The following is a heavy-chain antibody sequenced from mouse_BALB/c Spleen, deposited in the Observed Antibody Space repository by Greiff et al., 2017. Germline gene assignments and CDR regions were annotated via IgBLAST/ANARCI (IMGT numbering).Heavy chain of an antibody. D-gene: IGHD1-1*01. V-gene: IGHV5-17*02. CDR3: ARSIHYYGSSYFDY. CDR2: ISSGSSTI. Sequence: EVMLVESGGGLVQPGGSRKLSCAASGFTFSSFGMHWVRQAPEKGLEWVAYISSGSSTIYYADTVKGRFTISRDNPKNTLFLQMTSLRSEDTAMYYCARSIHYYGSSYFDYWGQGTTLTVSS. J-gene: IGHJ2*01. CDR1: GFTFSSFG.